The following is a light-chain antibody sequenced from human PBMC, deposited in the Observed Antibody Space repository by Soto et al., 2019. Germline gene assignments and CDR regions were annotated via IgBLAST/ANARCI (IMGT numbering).Light chain of an antibody. Sequence: DIQMTQSPSTLSASVGDRVTIPCRASQSISSWLAWYQQKPGKAPKLLISDASNLQSGVPSRFSGSGSGTEFTLTISSLQPDDIATYYCQQYYSYSNSFGQGTKLEIK. CDR1: QSISSW. CDR3: QQYYSYSNS. J-gene: IGKJ2*01. V-gene: IGKV1-5*01. CDR2: DAS.